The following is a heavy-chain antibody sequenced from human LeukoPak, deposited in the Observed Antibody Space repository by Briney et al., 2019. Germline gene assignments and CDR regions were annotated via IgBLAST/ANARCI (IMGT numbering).Heavy chain of an antibody. CDR2: INHSGNT. CDR3: ARGRSVAWFDP. V-gene: IGHV4-34*01. J-gene: IGHJ5*02. D-gene: IGHD3-3*01. Sequence: SETLSLTCAVYGGSFSGYYWSWIRQPPGKELVWIGGINHSGNTNHNPSLKSRVIISVDTSKNHFSLKMRFVTAADTAVYYCARGRSVAWFDPWGQGTLVTVSS. CDR1: GGSFSGYY.